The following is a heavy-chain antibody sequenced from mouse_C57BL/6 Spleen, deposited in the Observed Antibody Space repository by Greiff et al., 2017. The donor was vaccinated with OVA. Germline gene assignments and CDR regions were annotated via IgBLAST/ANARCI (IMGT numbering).Heavy chain of an antibody. Sequence: QVQLQQPGTELVKPGASVKLSCKASGYTFTSYWMHWVKQRPGPGLEWIGTITPSTGGPNYNEKFKSKATLTVDKSSSTAYMQLSSLTSEDSAVYYCAREQLRPFDYWGQGTTLTVSS. J-gene: IGHJ2*01. V-gene: IGHV1-53*01. CDR3: AREQLRPFDY. CDR1: GYTFTSYW. D-gene: IGHD3-2*02. CDR2: ITPSTGGP.